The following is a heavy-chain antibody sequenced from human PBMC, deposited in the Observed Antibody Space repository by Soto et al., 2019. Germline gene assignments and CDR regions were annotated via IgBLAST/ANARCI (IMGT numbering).Heavy chain of an antibody. D-gene: IGHD2-2*01. Sequence: GGSLRLSCAASGFTFRNHGMHWVRLAPGKGLEWVAVIWYDGSDKYYADSVKGRFTISRDNSKNTLYLQMNNLRGDDTAVYYCERDLGWPAARFDPWGQGTQVTVSS. CDR3: ERDLGWPAARFDP. CDR1: GFTFRNHG. CDR2: IWYDGSDK. J-gene: IGHJ5*02. V-gene: IGHV3-33*01.